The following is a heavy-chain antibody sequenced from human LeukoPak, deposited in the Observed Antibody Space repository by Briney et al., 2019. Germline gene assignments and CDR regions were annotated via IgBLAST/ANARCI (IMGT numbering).Heavy chain of an antibody. J-gene: IGHJ1*01. D-gene: IGHD6-25*01. V-gene: IGHV3-23*01. CDR1: GFTFSTYA. CDR3: ARGGLDESFQY. Sequence: PGGSLRLSCAASGFTFSTYAMSWVRQAPGKGLEWVSAVRGSGSDTYYADSVKGRFTISRDNSKNTLYLQMNSLRAGDTAIYYCARGGLDESFQYWGQGTLVTVST. CDR2: VRGSGSDT.